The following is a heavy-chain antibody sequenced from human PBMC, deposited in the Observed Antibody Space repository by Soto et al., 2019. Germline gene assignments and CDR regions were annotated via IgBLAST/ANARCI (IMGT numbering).Heavy chain of an antibody. Sequence: QGQLVQSGAEVKKPGASVKVSCTASGNTFTNFGVTWVRQAPGQGLEWMGWISAYTDDPNYAQKLQGRVTMTIDTSTGAAYLDLRSLTSDGTAVYYCARVIPGAEAWFDPWGQGTLVTVSS. CDR1: GNTFTNFG. D-gene: IGHD2-2*01. CDR3: ARVIPGAEAWFDP. V-gene: IGHV1-18*01. J-gene: IGHJ5*02. CDR2: ISAYTDDP.